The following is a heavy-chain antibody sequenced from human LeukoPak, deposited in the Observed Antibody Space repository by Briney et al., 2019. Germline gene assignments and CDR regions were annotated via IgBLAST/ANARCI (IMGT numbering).Heavy chain of an antibody. J-gene: IGHJ4*02. D-gene: IGHD3-10*01. CDR2: ISGSGGSI. V-gene: IGHV3-23*01. CDR1: GFTFSSQT. Sequence: PGGSLRLSCAVSGFTFSSQTMSWVRQGPGKGPEWVSVISGSGGSIYYADSVKGRFTISRDNSKNTLYLQMNSLRAEDTAVYYCARGSHYYGSGSYFDYWGQGTLVTVSS. CDR3: ARGSHYYGSGSYFDY.